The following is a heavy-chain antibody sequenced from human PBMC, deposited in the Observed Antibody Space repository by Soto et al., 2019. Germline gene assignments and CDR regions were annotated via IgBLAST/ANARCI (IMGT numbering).Heavy chain of an antibody. V-gene: IGHV3-23*01. CDR2: ISGSGGST. CDR3: AKWREKSAFGEFFDY. J-gene: IGHJ4*02. CDR1: GFAFSSYA. Sequence: GGSLRLSCAASGFAFSSYAMSWVRQAPGKGLEWVSAISGSGGSTYYADSVKGRFTISRDNSKNTLYLQMNSLRSEDTAVYYCAKWREKSAFGEFFDYWGQGTLVTVSS. D-gene: IGHD3-10*01.